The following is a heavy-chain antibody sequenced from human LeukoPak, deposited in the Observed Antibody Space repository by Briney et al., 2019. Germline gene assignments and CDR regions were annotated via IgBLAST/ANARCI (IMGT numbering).Heavy chain of an antibody. CDR2: IYYSGST. J-gene: IGHJ4*02. CDR1: GGSISSSSYY. CDR3: ARETRIMITFGGVNPSDY. D-gene: IGHD3-16*01. V-gene: IGHV4-30-4*08. Sequence: PSETLSLTCTVSGGSISSSSYYWSWIRQPPGKGLEWIGYIYYSGSTYYNPSLKSRVTISVDTSKNQFSLKLSSVTAADTAVYYCARETRIMITFGGVNPSDYWGQGTLVTVSS.